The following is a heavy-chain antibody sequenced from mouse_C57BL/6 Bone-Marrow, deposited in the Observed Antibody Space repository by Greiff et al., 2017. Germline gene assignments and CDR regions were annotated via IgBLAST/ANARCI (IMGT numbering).Heavy chain of an antibody. CDR2: IDPETGGT. V-gene: IGHV1-15*01. CDR1: GYTFTDYE. CDR3: TVAGYSDY. J-gene: IGHJ2*01. Sequence: LQQSGAELVRPGASVTLSCKASGYTFTDYEMHWVKQTPVHGLEWIGAIDPETGGTAYNQKFKGKAILTADKSSSTAYMELRSLTSEDSAVFYCTVAGYSDYWGQGTTLTVSS.